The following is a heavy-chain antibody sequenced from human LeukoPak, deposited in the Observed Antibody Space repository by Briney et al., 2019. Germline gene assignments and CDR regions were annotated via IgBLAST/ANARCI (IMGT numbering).Heavy chain of an antibody. V-gene: IGHV4-39*01. Sequence: SETLSLTCNVSGGSISSSSYYWGWIRQPPGKKLEWIGNIYYSGSTYYNPSLKSRVTISVDTSKNQFSLKLSSVTAADTAVYYCARPQRYSMYALDYWGQGTLVTVSS. CDR1: GGSISSSSYY. CDR2: IYYSGST. D-gene: IGHD5/OR15-5a*01. J-gene: IGHJ4*02. CDR3: ARPQRYSMYALDY.